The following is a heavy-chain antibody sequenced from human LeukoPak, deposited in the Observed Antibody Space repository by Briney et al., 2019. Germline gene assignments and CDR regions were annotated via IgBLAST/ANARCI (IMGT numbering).Heavy chain of an antibody. V-gene: IGHV1-2*02. CDR3: ARDLELGVATFCGVPDY. CDR1: GYTFTSYG. CDR2: INPNSGGT. D-gene: IGHD5-12*01. Sequence: GASVKVSCKASGYTFTSYGISWVRQAPGQGLEWMGWINPNSGGTNYAQKFQGRVTMTRDTSISTAYMELSRLRSDDTAVYYCARDLELGVATFCGVPDYWGQGTLVTVSS. J-gene: IGHJ4*02.